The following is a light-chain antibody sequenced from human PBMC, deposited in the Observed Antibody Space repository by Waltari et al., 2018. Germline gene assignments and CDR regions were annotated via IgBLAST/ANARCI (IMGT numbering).Light chain of an antibody. CDR2: YVQ. CDR3: SSYTSSSTYV. CDR1: SSDVGGYNY. J-gene: IGLJ1*01. Sequence: QSALTQPASVSGSPGQSITISCTGTSSDVGGYNYVSWYQQHPGKAPKLIMYYVQNRPPGVSYRLSGSKSGNTASLTISGLQAEDEADYYCSSYTSSSTYVCGTGTKVTVL. V-gene: IGLV2-14*03.